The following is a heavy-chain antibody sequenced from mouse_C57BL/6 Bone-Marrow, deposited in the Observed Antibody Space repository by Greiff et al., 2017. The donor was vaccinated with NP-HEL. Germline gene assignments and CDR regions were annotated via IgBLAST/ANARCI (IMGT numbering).Heavy chain of an antibody. CDR1: GYTFTSYL. D-gene: IGHD1-1*01. CDR3: ARYYYGSSSFDY. Sequence: QVQLQQPGAELVKPGASVKLSCKASGYTFTSYLMHWVKQRPGRGLEWIGRIDPNSGGTKYNEKFKSKATLTVDTPSSTAYMQLNSRTSEDSAVYYGARYYYGSSSFDYWGQGTTLTVSS. V-gene: IGHV1-72*01. CDR2: IDPNSGGT. J-gene: IGHJ2*01.